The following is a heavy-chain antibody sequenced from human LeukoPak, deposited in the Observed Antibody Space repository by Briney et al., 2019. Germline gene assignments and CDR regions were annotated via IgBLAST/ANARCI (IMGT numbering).Heavy chain of an antibody. CDR1: GGSISSSSYY. CDR2: IYYSGST. J-gene: IGHJ4*02. D-gene: IGHD6-6*01. CDR3: ARLSSSSSPYFDY. V-gene: IGHV4-39*01. Sequence: PSETLSLTCTVSGGSISSSSYYWGWIRQPPGKGLEWIGSIYYSGSTYYNPSLKSRVTISVDTSKNQFSLKLSSVTAADTAVYYCARLSSSSSPYFDYWGQGTLVTVSS.